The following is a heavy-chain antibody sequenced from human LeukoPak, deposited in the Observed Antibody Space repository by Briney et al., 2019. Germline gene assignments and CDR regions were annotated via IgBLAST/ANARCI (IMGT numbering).Heavy chain of an antibody. CDR3: ARGPRIYSYGPPSLFDY. D-gene: IGHD5-18*01. J-gene: IGHJ4*02. V-gene: IGHV3-23*01. Sequence: GGSLRLSCAASGFTFSSYGMSWVRQAPGKGLEWVSAISGSGGSTYYADSVKGRFTISRDNSKNTLYLQMNSLRAEDTAVYYCARGPRIYSYGPPSLFDYWGQGTLVTVSS. CDR2: ISGSGGST. CDR1: GFTFSSYG.